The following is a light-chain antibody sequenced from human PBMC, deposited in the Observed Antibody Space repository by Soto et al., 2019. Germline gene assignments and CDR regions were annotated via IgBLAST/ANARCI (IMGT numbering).Light chain of an antibody. V-gene: IGKV1-5*01. J-gene: IGKJ1*01. CDR3: QQDNSYLWA. CDR1: QSISSW. Sequence: DVQMTQYPSTLSASVGDRVTITCRASQSISSWLAWYQQKPGKAPKLLIYDASSLESGVPSRFSGSGSRTEFPLTISILQPDYFATYYCQQDNSYLWAFGQGTKVEI. CDR2: DAS.